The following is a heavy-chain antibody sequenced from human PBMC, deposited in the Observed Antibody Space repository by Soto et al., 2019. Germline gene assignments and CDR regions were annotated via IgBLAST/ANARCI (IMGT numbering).Heavy chain of an antibody. CDR1: GFDFSSYG. CDR2: LGFDGGGR. D-gene: IGHD1-26*01. J-gene: IGHJ6*02. CDR3: AREPVGPDYAMDV. Sequence: QMQLVESGGGVVQPGTSLRLSCAASGFDFSSYGMHWVRQTPGKGLEWVAVLGFDGGGRYYADSVKGRFTISRDNSKQMLYLQMDSLRAGDTASYYCAREPVGPDYAMDVWGQGTTVTVSS. V-gene: IGHV3-33*01.